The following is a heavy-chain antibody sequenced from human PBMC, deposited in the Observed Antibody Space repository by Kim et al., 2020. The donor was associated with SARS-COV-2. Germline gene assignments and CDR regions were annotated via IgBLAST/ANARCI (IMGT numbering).Heavy chain of an antibody. CDR2: ISSSGSTI. CDR3: ARSGGLNGALLWFGEFDY. D-gene: IGHD3-10*01. CDR1: GFTFRSYE. V-gene: IGHV3-48*03. Sequence: GGSLRLSCAASGFTFRSYEMNWVRQAPGKGLEWISYISSSGSTIYYADSVKGRFTISRDNAKNSVYLQMNSLRAEDTAVYYCARSGGLNGALLWFGEFDYWGQGTLVTVSS. J-gene: IGHJ4*02.